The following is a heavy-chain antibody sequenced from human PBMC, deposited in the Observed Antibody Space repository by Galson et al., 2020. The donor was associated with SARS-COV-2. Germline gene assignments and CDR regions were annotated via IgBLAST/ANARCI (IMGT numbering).Heavy chain of an antibody. Sequence: GESLKISCAASGFTFTSYAMSWVRQAPGKGLEWVSTISASGDTTYYADSVKGRFTVSRDNSKNTLYLQMSSLRAEDTAVYYCAKDHELIIMVRGAFDYWGQGTLVTVSS. J-gene: IGHJ4*02. CDR2: ISASGDTT. CDR3: AKDHELIIMVRGAFDY. CDR1: GFTFTSYA. V-gene: IGHV3-23*01. D-gene: IGHD3-10*01.